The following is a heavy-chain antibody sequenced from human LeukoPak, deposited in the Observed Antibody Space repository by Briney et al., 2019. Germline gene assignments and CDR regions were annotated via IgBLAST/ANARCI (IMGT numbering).Heavy chain of an antibody. CDR1: GGSFSGYY. J-gene: IGHJ5*02. Sequence: SGTLSLTCAVYGGSFSGYYWSWIRQPPGKGLEWIGEINHSGSTNYNPSLKSRVTISVDTSKNQFSLKLSSVTAADTAVYYCARGSDIAAAGLNRFDPWGQGTLVTVSS. D-gene: IGHD6-13*01. V-gene: IGHV4-34*01. CDR2: INHSGST. CDR3: ARGSDIAAAGLNRFDP.